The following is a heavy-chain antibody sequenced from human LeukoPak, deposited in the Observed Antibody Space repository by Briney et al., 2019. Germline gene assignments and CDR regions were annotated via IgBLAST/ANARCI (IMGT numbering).Heavy chain of an antibody. CDR3: ARASGVSAAGSPYYFDY. CDR2: ISPYSGNT. V-gene: IGHV1-18*01. D-gene: IGHD6-13*01. Sequence: ASVKVSCKASGYTFPSYGITWVRQAHGQGLECMGWISPYSGNTDYAQKFQGRVTMTTDTSTTTAYMELRSLRSDDTAVYYCARASGVSAAGSPYYFDYWGQGTLVTVSS. CDR1: GYTFPSYG. J-gene: IGHJ4*02.